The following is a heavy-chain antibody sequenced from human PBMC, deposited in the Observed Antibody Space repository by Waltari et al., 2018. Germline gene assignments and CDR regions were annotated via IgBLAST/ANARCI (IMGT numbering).Heavy chain of an antibody. Sequence: QVNLVESGGSVVQPGTSLRLSCAASGFSVGNYGMFWVRQSPGKGLEWVALIWYDGTKANYEDSVKGRFTISKDNSKNTLFLQMNSLRDGDTAVYFCARDLSFGSLDYGGQGTLVTVSS. CDR3: ARDLSFGSLDY. D-gene: IGHD3-10*01. CDR2: IWYDGTKA. J-gene: IGHJ4*02. CDR1: GFSVGNYG. V-gene: IGHV3-33*07.